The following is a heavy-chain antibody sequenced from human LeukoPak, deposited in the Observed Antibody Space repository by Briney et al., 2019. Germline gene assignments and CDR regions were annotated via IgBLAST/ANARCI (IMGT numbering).Heavy chain of an antibody. V-gene: IGHV4-30-4*07. Sequence: PSETLSLTCAVSGGSISSGGYSWSWIRQPPGKGLEWIGYIYYSGSTYYNPSLKSRVTISVDTSKNQFSLQLNSVTPEDTAVYYCARAIGDYGSSWPTRGIGDFDYWGQGTLVTVSS. J-gene: IGHJ4*02. CDR2: IYYSGST. D-gene: IGHD6-13*01. CDR1: GGSISSGGYS. CDR3: ARAIGDYGSSWPTRGIGDFDY.